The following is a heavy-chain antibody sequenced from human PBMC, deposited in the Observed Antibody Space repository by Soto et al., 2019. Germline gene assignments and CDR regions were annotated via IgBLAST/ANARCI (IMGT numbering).Heavy chain of an antibody. V-gene: IGHV3-30*03. D-gene: IGHD6-13*01. CDR2: ISYDGSNE. CDR3: AVNVTAGSLNYYYGMDV. Sequence: QVQLVESGGGVVQPGRSLRLSCAASGLTFSSNGMHWVRQAPGKGLEWVAFISYDGSNEYYAVSVKGRFTISRDNSKNTLYLQMNSLTNEDTAVYFCAVNVTAGSLNYYYGMDVWGQGTTVTVSS. CDR1: GLTFSSNG. J-gene: IGHJ6*02.